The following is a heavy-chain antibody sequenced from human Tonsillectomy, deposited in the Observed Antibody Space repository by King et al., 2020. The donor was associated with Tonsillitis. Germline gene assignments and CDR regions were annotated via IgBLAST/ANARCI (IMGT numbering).Heavy chain of an antibody. CDR1: GYTFSGYY. D-gene: IGHD2-8*01. CDR2: INPNSGGT. J-gene: IGHJ5*02. Sequence: QLVQSGAEVKKPGASVKVSCKASGYTFSGYYMHWVRQAPGQGLEWRGWINPNSGGTNYAQKFQGRVTLTRETSISTAYMELSRLGSDDTAVYYCARDYCTNGVCSWFDPWGQGTLVTVSS. CDR3: ARDYCTNGVCSWFDP. V-gene: IGHV1-2*02.